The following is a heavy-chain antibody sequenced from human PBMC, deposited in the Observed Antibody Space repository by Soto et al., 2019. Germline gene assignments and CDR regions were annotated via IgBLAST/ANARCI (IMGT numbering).Heavy chain of an antibody. Sequence: QVQLVQSGAEVKKPGSSVKVSCKASGGTFSSYAISWVRQAPGQGLEWMGGIIPIFGTANYAQKFQGRVTITAGKSTSTAQMEVSSLKSEDTAVYYCAGERGPSRGMDVWGQGTTVTVSS. CDR1: GGTFSSYA. V-gene: IGHV1-69*06. CDR2: IIPIFGTA. CDR3: AGERGPSRGMDV. J-gene: IGHJ6*02.